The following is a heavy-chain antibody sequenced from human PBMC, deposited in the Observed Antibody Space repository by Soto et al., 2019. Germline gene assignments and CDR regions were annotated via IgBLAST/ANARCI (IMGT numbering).Heavy chain of an antibody. CDR3: AKAGRVIVTPLDY. D-gene: IGHD2-15*01. CDR1: GFTFSSYA. V-gene: IGHV3-23*01. J-gene: IGHJ4*02. CDR2: ISGSGGST. Sequence: EVQLLESGGGLVQPGGSLRLSCAASGFTFSSYAMSWVRQAPGKGLEWVSAISGSGGSTYYADSVKGRFTISRDNSKNTLYRQMNSLRAEDTAVYYCAKAGRVIVTPLDYWGQGTLVTVFS.